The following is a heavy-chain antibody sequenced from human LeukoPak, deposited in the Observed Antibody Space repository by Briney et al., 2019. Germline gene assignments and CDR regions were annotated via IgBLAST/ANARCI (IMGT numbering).Heavy chain of an antibody. CDR1: GYTFTSYD. CDR3: ARGVGYCSGGSCYSARWFDP. D-gene: IGHD2-15*01. CDR2: MNPNSGNT. J-gene: IGHJ5*02. V-gene: IGHV1-8*01. Sequence: GASVKVSCKASGYTFTSYDINWVRQATGQGLVWMGWMNPNSGNTGYAQKFQGRVTMTRNTSISTAYMELSSLRSEDTAVYYCARGVGYCSGGSCYSARWFDPWGQGTLVTVSS.